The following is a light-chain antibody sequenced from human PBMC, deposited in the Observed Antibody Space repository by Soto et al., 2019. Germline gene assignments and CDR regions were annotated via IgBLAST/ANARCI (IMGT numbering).Light chain of an antibody. CDR2: AAS. CDR1: QGIGDT. V-gene: IGKV3-20*01. Sequence: EVVMRQSPATLSVSPGEGATLSCRASQGIGDTLAWYQHKPGQTPRLLIYAASTRATGVPDRFSGTGSGTDFALTISRLETDDSAVYYCQQYGGSPFTFGPGTKVDIK. CDR3: QQYGGSPFT. J-gene: IGKJ3*01.